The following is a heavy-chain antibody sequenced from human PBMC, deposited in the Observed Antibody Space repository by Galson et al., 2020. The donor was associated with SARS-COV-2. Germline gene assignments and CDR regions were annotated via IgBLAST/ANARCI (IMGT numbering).Heavy chain of an antibody. CDR3: AGVYNSGWYTY. J-gene: IGHJ4*02. CDR2: LKSDGSIT. Sequence: GESLKILCAAPGFTLSTYWMDWVRQAPGKGLVWVSRLKSDGSITGYAASVKGRFTISRDNAKNTLYLQMNRLRAEDTAVYYCAGVYNSGWYTYWGQGTLVTVSS. D-gene: IGHD6-19*01. V-gene: IGHV3-74*01. CDR1: GFTLSTYW.